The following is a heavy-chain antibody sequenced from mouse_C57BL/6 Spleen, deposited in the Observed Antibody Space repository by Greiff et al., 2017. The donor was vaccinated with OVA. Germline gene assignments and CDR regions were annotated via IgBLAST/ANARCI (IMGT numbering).Heavy chain of an antibody. J-gene: IGHJ4*01. CDR2: IYPGSGST. V-gene: IGHV1-55*01. CDR3: ARSLYYGSSSYYYAMDY. D-gene: IGHD1-1*01. Sequence: QVQLQQPGAELVKPGASVKMSCKASGYTFTSYWITWVKQRPGQGLAWIGDIYPGSGSTNYNEKFKSKATLTVDTSSSTAYMQLSSLTSEDSAVYYCARSLYYGSSSYYYAMDYWGQGTSVTVSS. CDR1: GYTFTSYW.